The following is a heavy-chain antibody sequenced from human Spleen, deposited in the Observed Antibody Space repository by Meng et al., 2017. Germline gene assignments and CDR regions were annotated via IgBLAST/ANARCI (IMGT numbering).Heavy chain of an antibody. CDR2: IYYSGST. J-gene: IGHJ4*02. D-gene: IGHD1-26*01. Sequence: SETLSLTCTVSGGSISSGGYYWSWIRQHPGKGLEWIGYIYYSGSTYYNPSLKSLVTISVDTSKNQFSLKLSSVTAADTAVYYCASISGSYYSPDDYWGQGTLVTVSS. CDR3: ASISGSYYSPDDY. CDR1: GGSISSGGYY. V-gene: IGHV4-31*01.